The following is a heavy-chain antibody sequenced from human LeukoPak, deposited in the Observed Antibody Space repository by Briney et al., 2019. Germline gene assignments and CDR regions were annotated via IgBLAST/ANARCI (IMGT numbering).Heavy chain of an antibody. CDR2: IYGDNGNT. V-gene: IGHV1-3*03. CDR3: ARDPDTVTNWYFDL. D-gene: IGHD4-17*01. J-gene: IGHJ2*01. Sequence: ASVKVSCKASGYSFTSYAMNWVRQAPGQRLEGMGWIYGDNGNTKYSQEFQGRVTMTRDTSTSTVYMELSSLRSEDTAVYYCARDPDTVTNWYFDLWGRGTLVTVSS. CDR1: GYSFTSYA.